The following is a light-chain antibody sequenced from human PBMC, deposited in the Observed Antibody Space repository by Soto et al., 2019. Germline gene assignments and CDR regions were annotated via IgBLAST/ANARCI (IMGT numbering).Light chain of an antibody. CDR1: QSVSSY. CDR2: DAS. J-gene: IGKJ1*01. CDR3: QQYGSSPRT. V-gene: IGKV3-20*01. Sequence: IVLTQSPATLSLSPVERATLSCRASQSVSSYLAWYQQKPGQAPRLLIYDASNRATGIPARFSGSGSGTDFTLTISRLEPEDFAVYYCQQYGSSPRTFGQGTKVDIK.